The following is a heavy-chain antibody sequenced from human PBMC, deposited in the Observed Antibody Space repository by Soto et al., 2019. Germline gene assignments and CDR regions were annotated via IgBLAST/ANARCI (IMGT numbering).Heavy chain of an antibody. CDR2: INPNSGGT. D-gene: IGHD6-6*01. V-gene: IGHV1-2*04. J-gene: IGHJ3*02. Sequence: GASVKVSCKASGYTFTGYYMHWVRQAPGQGLEWMGWINPNSGGTNYAQKFQGWVTMTRDTSISTAYMELSRLRSDDTAAYYCAMRYSSSSPAFDIWGQGTMVTVSS. CDR3: AMRYSSSSPAFDI. CDR1: GYTFTGYY.